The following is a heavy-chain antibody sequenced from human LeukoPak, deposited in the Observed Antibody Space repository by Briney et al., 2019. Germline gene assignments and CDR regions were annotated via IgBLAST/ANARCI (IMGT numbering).Heavy chain of an antibody. CDR1: GYTFTSHG. J-gene: IGHJ4*02. CDR3: ARAPHTHYAIQGRVRGEFDY. CDR2: ITVNNGYT. D-gene: IGHD2-2*01. Sequence: ASVKVSCKAAGYTFTSHGFIWLRQAPGQGLEWMGWITVNNGYTKYAQELQGRVTMTTDTSTSTAYMELRSLRSDDTAVYYCARAPHTHYAIQGRVRGEFDYWGQGTLVTVSS. V-gene: IGHV1-18*01.